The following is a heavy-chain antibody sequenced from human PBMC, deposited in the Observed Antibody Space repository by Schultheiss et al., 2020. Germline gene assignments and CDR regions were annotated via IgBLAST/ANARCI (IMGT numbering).Heavy chain of an antibody. CDR3: ARNVLWFGESSYYFDY. Sequence: SGPPLVKPTQTLTLTCTFSGFSLSTSGVGVGWIRQPPGKALEWLALIYWDDDKRYSPSLKSRLTITKDTSKNQVVLTMTNMDPVDTATYYCARNVLWFGESSYYFDYWGQGTLGTVS. CDR2: IYWDDDK. J-gene: IGHJ4*02. V-gene: IGHV2-5*02. CDR1: GFSLSTSGVG. D-gene: IGHD3-10*01.